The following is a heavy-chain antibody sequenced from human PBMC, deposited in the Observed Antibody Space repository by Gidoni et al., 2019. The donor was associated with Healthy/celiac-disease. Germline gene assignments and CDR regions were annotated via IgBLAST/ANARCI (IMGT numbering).Heavy chain of an antibody. Sequence: QVQLQGSGPGLVKPSETLSRTCPVTGGSSSRYYWSGIRQPPGKGLEWIGYIYYSGSTNYNPSLKSRVTISVDTSKNQFSLKLSSVTAADTAVYYCARARAGPDQLHYYYYYMDVWGKGTTVTVSS. J-gene: IGHJ6*03. V-gene: IGHV4-59*01. CDR1: GGSSSRYY. D-gene: IGHD1-26*01. CDR2: IYYSGST. CDR3: ARARAGPDQLHYYYYYMDV.